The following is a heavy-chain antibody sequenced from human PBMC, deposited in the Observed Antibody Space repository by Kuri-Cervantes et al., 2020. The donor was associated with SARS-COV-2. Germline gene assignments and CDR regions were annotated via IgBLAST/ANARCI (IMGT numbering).Heavy chain of an antibody. CDR3: TTGLAYYYDSSGYQVRYFDY. CDR1: GFTSSNAW. Sequence: GGSLRLSCAASGFTSSNAWMSWVRQAPGKGLEWVGRIKSKTDGGTTDYAAPVKGRFTISRDDSKNTLYLQMNSLKTEDTAVYYCTTGLAYYYDSSGYQVRYFDYWGQGTLVTVSS. CDR2: IKSKTDGGTT. V-gene: IGHV3-15*01. J-gene: IGHJ4*02. D-gene: IGHD3-22*01.